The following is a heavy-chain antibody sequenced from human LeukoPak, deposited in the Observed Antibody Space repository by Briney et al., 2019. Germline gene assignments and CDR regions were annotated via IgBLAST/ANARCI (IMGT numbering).Heavy chain of an antibody. CDR3: ARGPYYDILTGRNPPDY. CDR2: ISAYNGNT. J-gene: IGHJ4*02. D-gene: IGHD3-9*01. Sequence: ASVKVSCKASGYTFTSYGISWVRQAPGQGLEWMGWISAYNGNTNYAQKLQGRVTMTTDTSTSTAYMELRSLRSDDTAVYYCARGPYYDILTGRNPPDYWGQGTLVTVSS. CDR1: GYTFTSYG. V-gene: IGHV1-18*01.